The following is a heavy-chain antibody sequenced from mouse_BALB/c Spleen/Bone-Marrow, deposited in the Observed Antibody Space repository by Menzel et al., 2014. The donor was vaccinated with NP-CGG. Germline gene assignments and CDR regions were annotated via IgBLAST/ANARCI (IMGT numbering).Heavy chain of an antibody. CDR2: IDPSDSET. V-gene: IGHV1-69*02. Sequence: VHLVESGAELVKPGAPVKLSCKASGYTFTDYWMNWAKQRPGRGLEWIGRIDPSDSETHYNQKFKDKATLTVDKSSTTAYVQLSNLTSEDSAVYYCARTAYWGQGTLVTVSA. CDR3: ARTAY. CDR1: GYTFTDYW. J-gene: IGHJ3*01.